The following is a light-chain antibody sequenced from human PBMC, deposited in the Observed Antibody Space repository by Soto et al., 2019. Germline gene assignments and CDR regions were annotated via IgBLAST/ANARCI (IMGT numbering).Light chain of an antibody. CDR1: QSVSSN. CDR2: GAS. J-gene: IGKJ2*01. CDR3: QQYNNWPPYT. Sequence: EIVMTQSPATLSVSPGERATLSCRASQSVSSNLAWYQQKPGQAPRLLIYGASTRATGIPARFSGSGSATEVTLTISSLQSEDFAVYYCQQYNNWPPYTFGHGTKLEIK. V-gene: IGKV3-15*01.